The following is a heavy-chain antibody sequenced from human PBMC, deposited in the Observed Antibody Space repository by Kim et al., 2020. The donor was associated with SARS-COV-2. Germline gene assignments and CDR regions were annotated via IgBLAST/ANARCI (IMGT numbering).Heavy chain of an antibody. CDR3: AKVVYYYYGMDV. Sequence: YYADSVKGRFTISRDNSKNTLYLQMNSLRAEDTAVYYCAKVVYYYYGMDVWGQGTTVTVSS. V-gene: IGHV3-30*02. J-gene: IGHJ6*02.